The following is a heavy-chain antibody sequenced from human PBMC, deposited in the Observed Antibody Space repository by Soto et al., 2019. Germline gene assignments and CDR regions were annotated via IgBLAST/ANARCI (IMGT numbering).Heavy chain of an antibody. CDR3: AKAARRPIVVVPAALGWFDP. V-gene: IGHV3-23*01. D-gene: IGHD2-2*01. J-gene: IGHJ5*02. CDR1: GFTFNSYA. Sequence: GGSLRLSCAGSGFTFNSYAMSWVRQAPGKGLEWVSAIIGSAGRTYYADSVKGRFTISRDNSKNTLYLQMNSLRAEDTAVYYCAKAARRPIVVVPAALGWFDPWGQGTLVTVSS. CDR2: IIGSAGRT.